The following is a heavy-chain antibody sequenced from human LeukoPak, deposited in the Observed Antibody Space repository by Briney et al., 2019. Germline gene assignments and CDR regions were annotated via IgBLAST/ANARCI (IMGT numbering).Heavy chain of an antibody. CDR1: GVTFRSYA. CDR2: IRGSGGTT. J-gene: IGHJ6*02. D-gene: IGHD3-3*01. V-gene: IGHV3-23*01. Sequence: GGSLRLSCAASGVTFRSYAMSWVRQAPGKGLEWVSGIRGSGGTTKYADSVRGRFTISRDNTKNTLYVQMNRLRVEDTAVYYCAKGDLSADYYYGMDVWGQGTTVTVSS. CDR3: AKGDLSADYYYGMDV.